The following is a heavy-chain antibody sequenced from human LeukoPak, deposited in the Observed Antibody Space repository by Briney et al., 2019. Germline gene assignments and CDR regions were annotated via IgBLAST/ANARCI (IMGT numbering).Heavy chain of an antibody. CDR2: INHSGST. Sequence: PSETLSLTCAVYGGSFSGYYWSWIRQPPGKGLEWIGEINHSGSTNYNPSLKSRVTISVDTSKNQFSLKLSSVTAADTAVYYCARSRGGYFRYYFDYWGQGTLVTVS. D-gene: IGHD5-24*01. CDR3: ARSRGGYFRYYFDY. V-gene: IGHV4-34*01. J-gene: IGHJ4*02. CDR1: GGSFSGYY.